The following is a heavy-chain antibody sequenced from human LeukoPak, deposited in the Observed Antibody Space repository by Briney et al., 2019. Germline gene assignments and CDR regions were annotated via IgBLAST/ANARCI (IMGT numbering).Heavy chain of an antibody. J-gene: IGHJ4*02. D-gene: IGHD7-27*01. CDR2: IKPDGSEK. CDR1: GFTFSNYW. CDR3: ARDYVWGSSESDY. Sequence: GGSLRLSCADSGFTFSNYWMTWFRQTPGKGLEWVGNIKPDGSEKYYVDSVKGRFTISRDNAKNSLFLQMSSLRVEDTAIYYCARDYVWGSSESDYWGQGTLVTVSS. V-gene: IGHV3-7*01.